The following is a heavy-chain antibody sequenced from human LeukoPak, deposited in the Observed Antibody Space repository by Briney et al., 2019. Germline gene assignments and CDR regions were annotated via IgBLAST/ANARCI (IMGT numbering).Heavy chain of an antibody. CDR3: ATIYDSSGYSDY. CDR2: IYHSGST. Sequence: PSETLSLTCAVSGGSISSSNWWSWVRQPPGKGLEWIGEIYHSGSTNYNPSLKSRVTISVDKSKNQFSLKLSSVTAADTAVYYCATIYDSSGYSDYWGQGTLVTVSS. J-gene: IGHJ4*02. CDR1: GGSISSSNW. V-gene: IGHV4-4*02. D-gene: IGHD3-22*01.